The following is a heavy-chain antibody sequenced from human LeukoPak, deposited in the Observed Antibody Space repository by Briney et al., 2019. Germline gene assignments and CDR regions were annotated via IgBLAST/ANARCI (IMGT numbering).Heavy chain of an antibody. D-gene: IGHD4-17*01. J-gene: IGHJ4*02. CDR2: MNPNSGNT. CDR1: GYTFTSYD. CDR3: ARLGYGSNGDDY. Sequence: GASVKVSCKASGYTFTSYDINWVRQATGQGLEWMGWMNPNSGNTGYAQKFQGRVTITRDTSISTAYMELSSLRSEDTAVYYCARLGYGSNGDDYWGQGTLVTVSS. V-gene: IGHV1-8*03.